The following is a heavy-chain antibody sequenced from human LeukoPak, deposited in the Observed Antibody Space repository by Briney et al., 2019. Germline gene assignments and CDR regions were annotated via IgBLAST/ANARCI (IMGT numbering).Heavy chain of an antibody. CDR1: GFTFSSYG. CDR2: ISYDGSNK. V-gene: IGHV3-30*18. D-gene: IGHD2-15*01. Sequence: PGRSLRLSCAASGFTFSSYGMHWVRQAPGKGLEGVGVISYDGSNKYYADSVKGRFTISRDNSKNTLYLQMNSLRAEDTAVYYCAKDLTYCSGGSCYPGSWGQGTLVTVSS. J-gene: IGHJ4*02. CDR3: AKDLTYCSGGSCYPGS.